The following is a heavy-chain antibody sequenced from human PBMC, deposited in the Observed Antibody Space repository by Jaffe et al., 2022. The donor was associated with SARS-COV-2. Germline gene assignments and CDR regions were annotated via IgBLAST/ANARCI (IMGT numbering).Heavy chain of an antibody. CDR3: AKEIRKGIAVADY. J-gene: IGHJ4*02. CDR2: ISDSGGRT. Sequence: EVQLVESGGGLVQPGGSLRLSCAASGLTFSSYVMSWVRQAPGKGLEWVSAISDSGGRTYYADSVKGRFTISRDNSKNTLYLQMNSLRAEDTAVYYCAKEIRKGIAVADYWGQGTLVTVSS. D-gene: IGHD6-19*01. V-gene: IGHV3-23*04. CDR1: GLTFSSYV.